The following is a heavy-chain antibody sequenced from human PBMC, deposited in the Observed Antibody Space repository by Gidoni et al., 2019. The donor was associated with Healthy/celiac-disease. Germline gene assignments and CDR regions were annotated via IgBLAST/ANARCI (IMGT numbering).Heavy chain of an antibody. Sequence: EVQLVESGGGLVKPGGSLRLSCAASGFPFSSYNMNWVRQAPGKGLEWVSSISSSSSYIYYADSVKGRFTISRDNAKNSLYLQMNSLRAEDTAVYYCARDRVRGRGRPDYWGQGTLVTVSS. D-gene: IGHD3-10*01. CDR2: ISSSSSYI. CDR1: GFPFSSYN. J-gene: IGHJ4*02. CDR3: ARDRVRGRGRPDY. V-gene: IGHV3-21*01.